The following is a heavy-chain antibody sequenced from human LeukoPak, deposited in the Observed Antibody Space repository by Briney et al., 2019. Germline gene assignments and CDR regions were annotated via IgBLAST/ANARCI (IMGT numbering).Heavy chain of an antibody. D-gene: IGHD3-10*02. CDR3: AELGITMIGGV. V-gene: IGHV3-48*03. CDR2: ISSSGSTI. Sequence: GGSLRPSCAASGFTFSSYEMNWVRQAPGKGLEWVSYISSSGSTIYYADSVKGRFTISRDNAKNSLYLQMNSLRAEDTAVYYCAELGITMIGGVWGKGTTVTISS. J-gene: IGHJ6*04. CDR1: GFTFSSYE.